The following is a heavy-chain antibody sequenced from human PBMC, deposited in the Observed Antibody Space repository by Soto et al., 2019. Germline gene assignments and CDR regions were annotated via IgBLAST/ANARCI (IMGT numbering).Heavy chain of an antibody. Sequence: GGSLGLSCAASGFTFRSFTMNWVRQAPGKGLEWVSTISSNSAYIYYTDALRGRFTISRDNAKNSLHLQMNSLRAEDTAVYYCTGDASRDSSARGWFDPWGPGTLVTVSS. CDR2: ISSNSAYI. CDR3: TGDASRDSSARGWFDP. V-gene: IGHV3-21*01. CDR1: GFTFRSFT. J-gene: IGHJ5*02. D-gene: IGHD6-13*01.